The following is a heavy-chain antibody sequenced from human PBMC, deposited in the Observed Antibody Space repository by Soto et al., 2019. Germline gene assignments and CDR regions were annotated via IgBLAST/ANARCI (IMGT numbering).Heavy chain of an antibody. Sequence: SVKVSCKASGGTFSSYAISWVRQAPGQGLEWMGGIIPIFGTANYAQKFQGRVTITADKSTSTAYMELSSLRSEDTAVYYCARARYYDSSGSRGYFDYWGQGTLVTVSS. D-gene: IGHD3-22*01. CDR2: IIPIFGTA. J-gene: IGHJ4*02. V-gene: IGHV1-69*06. CDR1: GGTFSSYA. CDR3: ARARYYDSSGSRGYFDY.